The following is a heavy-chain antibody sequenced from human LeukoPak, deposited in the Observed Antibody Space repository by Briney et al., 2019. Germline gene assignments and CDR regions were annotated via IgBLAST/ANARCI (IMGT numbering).Heavy chain of an antibody. D-gene: IGHD3-22*01. CDR3: ASGARSGYSPFDY. CDR1: GGSFSGYY. CDR2: IYYSGST. J-gene: IGHJ4*02. Sequence: SETLSLTCAVYGGSFSGYYWSWIRQPPGKGLEWIGSIYYSGSTYYNPSLKSRVTISVDTSKNQFSLKLSSVTAADTAVYYCASGARSGYSPFDYWGQGTLVTVSS. V-gene: IGHV4-34*01.